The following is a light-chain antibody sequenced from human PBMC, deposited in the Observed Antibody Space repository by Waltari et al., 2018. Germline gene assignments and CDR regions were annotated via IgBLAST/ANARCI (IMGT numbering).Light chain of an antibody. V-gene: IGKV3-20*01. Sequence: EIVFTHSPGTLSLSPGESATLSCTTSQSVTRSLAWYQQKPGQAPRLLIYGASNRATGIPDRFSGSGSGTDFSLTISSLEPEDFAVYYCQHYLRLPVTFGQGTKVEVK. CDR3: QHYLRLPVT. J-gene: IGKJ1*01. CDR1: QSVTRS. CDR2: GAS.